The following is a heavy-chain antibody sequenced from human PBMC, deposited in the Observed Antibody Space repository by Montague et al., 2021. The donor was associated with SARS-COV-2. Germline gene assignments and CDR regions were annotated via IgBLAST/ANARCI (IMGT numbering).Heavy chain of an antibody. Sequence: SETLSLTCAVYGGSFSGYYWSWIRQPPGKGLEWIGEINHSGSTNYNPSLKSRVTISVDTSKNQFSLKLSSVTAADTAVYYCARGRRQLSDIVVVPAAIASCGHFFGYWGQGTPVTVSS. V-gene: IGHV4-34*01. J-gene: IGHJ4*02. CDR3: ARGRRQLSDIVVVPAAIASCGHFFGY. CDR1: GGSFSGYY. D-gene: IGHD2-2*01. CDR2: INHSGST.